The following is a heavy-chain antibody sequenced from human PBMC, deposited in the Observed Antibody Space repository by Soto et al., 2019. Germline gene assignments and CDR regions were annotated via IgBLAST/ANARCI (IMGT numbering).Heavy chain of an antibody. Sequence: PSETLSLTCTVSGGSISSGGYYWSWIRQHPGKGLEWIGYIYYSGSTYYNPSLKSRVTISVDTSKNQFSLKLSSVTAADTAVYYCARDSTADCSGGSCYSGFDYWGQGTLVTVSS. CDR1: GGSISSGGYY. CDR3: ARDSTADCSGGSCYSGFDY. CDR2: IYYSGST. V-gene: IGHV4-31*03. D-gene: IGHD2-15*01. J-gene: IGHJ4*02.